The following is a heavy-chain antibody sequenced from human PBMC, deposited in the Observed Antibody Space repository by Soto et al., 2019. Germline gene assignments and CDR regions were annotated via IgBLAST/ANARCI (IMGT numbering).Heavy chain of an antibody. D-gene: IGHD2-8*01. CDR2: INYSGST. Sequence: SETLSLTCSVYGGSFSSFYWSWIRQPPGKGLEWIGEINYSGSTNYNPSLKGRVTISGDTSKNQFSLKLSSVTAADTAVYHCATGYCTNGICYRPFDSWGQGTLVTVSS. J-gene: IGHJ4*02. V-gene: IGHV4-34*01. CDR1: GGSFSSFY. CDR3: ATGYCTNGICYRPFDS.